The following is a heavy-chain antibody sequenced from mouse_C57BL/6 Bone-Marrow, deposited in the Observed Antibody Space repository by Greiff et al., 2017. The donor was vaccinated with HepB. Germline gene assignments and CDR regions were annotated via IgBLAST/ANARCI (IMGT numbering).Heavy chain of an antibody. J-gene: IGHJ1*03. Sequence: EVMLVESGGGLVKPGGSLKLSCAASGFTFSSYAMSWVRQTPEKRLEWVATISDGGSYTYYPDNVKGRFTISRDNAKNNLYLQMSHLKSEDTAMYYCARDRRYYGSSFYWYFDVWGTGTTVTVSS. CDR2: ISDGGSYT. D-gene: IGHD1-1*01. CDR3: ARDRRYYGSSFYWYFDV. V-gene: IGHV5-4*01. CDR1: GFTFSSYA.